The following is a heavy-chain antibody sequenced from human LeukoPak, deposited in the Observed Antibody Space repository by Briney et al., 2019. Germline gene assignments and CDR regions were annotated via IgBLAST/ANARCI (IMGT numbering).Heavy chain of an antibody. CDR2: IYPGDSDT. CDR3: ARYSPDVVVAPSAQFDY. D-gene: IGHD2-2*01. CDR1: GCTFSSYW. V-gene: IGHV5-51*01. Sequence: GESLKISCKGSGCTFSSYWIAWVRQMPGKGLEWMGIIYPGDSDTRYSPSFKGQVTISADKTISTAYLQWNSLKASDTATYYCARYSPDVVVAPSAQFDYWGQGTLVTVSS. J-gene: IGHJ4*02.